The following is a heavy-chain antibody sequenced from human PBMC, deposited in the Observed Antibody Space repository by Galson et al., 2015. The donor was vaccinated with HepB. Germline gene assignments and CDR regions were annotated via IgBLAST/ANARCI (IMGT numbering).Heavy chain of an antibody. J-gene: IGHJ3*02. D-gene: IGHD3-22*01. CDR2: INPNSGDT. CDR3: ARGYYNSSGYFSAEGAFDI. V-gene: IGHV1-2*02. CDR1: RYTFTDYY. Sequence: SVKVSCKASRYTFTDYYLHWVRQAPGQGLEWMGWINPNSGDTNYAQRFRGRVTMTRDTSISTAYMELSRLRFDDTAVYYCARGYYNSSGYFSAEGAFDIWGQGTMVTVSS.